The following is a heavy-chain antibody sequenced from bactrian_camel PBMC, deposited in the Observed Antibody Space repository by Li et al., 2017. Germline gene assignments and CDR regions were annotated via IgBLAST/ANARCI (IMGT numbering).Heavy chain of an antibody. D-gene: IGHD8*01. J-gene: IGHJ4*01. CDR2: INSGGGPT. V-gene: IGHV3S54*01. CDR1: GYSYSSRC. CDR3: ASSPLKPKPWTAVSEYNT. Sequence: HVQLVESGGGSVQAGGSLRLSCAASGYSYSSRCMGWFRQAPGKEREGVASINSGGGPTYYADSVKGRFTLSEDSAKNTLYLQMDALKPEDTAIYYCASSPLKPKPWTAVSEYNTWGQGTQVTVS.